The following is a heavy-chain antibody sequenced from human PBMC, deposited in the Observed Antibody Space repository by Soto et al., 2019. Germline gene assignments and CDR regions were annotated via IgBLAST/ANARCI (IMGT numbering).Heavy chain of an antibody. Sequence: PSETLSLTCTVSGGSISSSGYYWAWLRQPPGRGLEWIGSIYYNGDTYFYPSLKSRVTISVDTSKNQFSLKLPSVTTADTALYFCARGGKYYQQETYFFDYWGQGSLVTVSS. CDR1: GGSISSSGYY. CDR2: IYYNGDT. J-gene: IGHJ4*01. V-gene: IGHV4-39*01. CDR3: ARGGKYYQQETYFFDY. D-gene: IGHD3-16*01.